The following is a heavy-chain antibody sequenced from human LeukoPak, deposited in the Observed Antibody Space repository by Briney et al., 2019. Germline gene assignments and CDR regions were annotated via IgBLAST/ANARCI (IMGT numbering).Heavy chain of an antibody. CDR1: GGSISSGGYY. CDR2: IYYSGST. CDR3: ASLAFSYDILY. V-gene: IGHV4-31*03. D-gene: IGHD3-9*01. Sequence: SQTLSLTCTVSGGSISSGGYYWGWIRQHPGKGLEWVGYIYYSGSTYYNPSLESRVTISVDTSKNQFSLKLSSLTAADTAVYYCASLAFSYDILYWGQGTLVTVSS. J-gene: IGHJ4*02.